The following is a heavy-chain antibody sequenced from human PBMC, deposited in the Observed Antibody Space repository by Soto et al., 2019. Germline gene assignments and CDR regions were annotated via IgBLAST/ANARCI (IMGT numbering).Heavy chain of an antibody. V-gene: IGHV1-3*01. Sequence: ASVKVSCKASGYTFTSYAMHWVRQAPGQRLEWMGWINAGNGNTKYSQKFQGRVTITRDTSASTAYMELSSLRSEDTAVYYCARSPEIVYRYGWAVGYWGQGTLVTGSS. CDR2: INAGNGNT. J-gene: IGHJ4*02. CDR3: ARSPEIVYRYGWAVGY. CDR1: GYTFTSYA. D-gene: IGHD5-18*01.